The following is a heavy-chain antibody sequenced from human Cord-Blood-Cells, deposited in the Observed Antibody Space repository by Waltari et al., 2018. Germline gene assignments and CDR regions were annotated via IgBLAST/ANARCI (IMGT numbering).Heavy chain of an antibody. D-gene: IGHD1-1*01. V-gene: IGHV1-46*01. CDR2: INPSGGST. CDR3: ARVSYRGYYFDY. J-gene: IGHJ4*02. CDR1: GYTFTSYY. Sequence: QVQLVQSGAEVKKPGASVKVSCKASGYTFTSYYVHWVRQAPGQGLEWMGIINPSGGSTSYAQKFQGRVTMTRDTSTSTVYMELSSLRSEDTAVYYCARVSYRGYYFDYWGQGTLVTVSS.